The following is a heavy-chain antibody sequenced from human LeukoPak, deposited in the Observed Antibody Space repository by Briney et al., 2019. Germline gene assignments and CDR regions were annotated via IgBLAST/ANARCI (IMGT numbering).Heavy chain of an antibody. V-gene: IGHV4-59*01. D-gene: IGHD5-12*01. CDR2: IYYSGST. CDR1: GGSISSYY. J-gene: IGHJ6*02. CDR3: AREFGYSGYDDYYYGMDV. Sequence: SVTLSLTCTVSGGSISSYYWSWIRQPPGKGLEWIGYIYYSGSTNYNPSLKSRVTISVDTSKNQFSLKLSSVTAADTAVYYCAREFGYSGYDDYYYGMDVWGQGTTVTVSS.